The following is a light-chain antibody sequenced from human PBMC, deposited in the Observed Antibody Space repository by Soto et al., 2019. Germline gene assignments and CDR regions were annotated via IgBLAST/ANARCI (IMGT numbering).Light chain of an antibody. Sequence: EIVMTQSPATLSVSPGGRATLSCRASQSISDTLAWYQQKPGQAPRLLIYDSSNRATGIPARFSGSGSGTDLTLTISSLEPEDFAVYYCPQRSNWPPAFGGGTKVDIK. CDR2: DSS. J-gene: IGKJ4*01. CDR1: QSISDT. CDR3: PQRSNWPPA. V-gene: IGKV3-11*01.